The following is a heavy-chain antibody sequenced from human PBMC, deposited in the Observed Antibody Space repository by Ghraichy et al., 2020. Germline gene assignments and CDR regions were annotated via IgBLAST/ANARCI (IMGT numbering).Heavy chain of an antibody. CDR2: ISSSGHYI. CDR1: TFTFSSYT. V-gene: IGHV3-21*01. D-gene: IGHD4-17*01. CDR3: ARDMWTLTTKRGDFDY. J-gene: IGHJ4*02. Sequence: GGSLRLSCAASTFTFSSYTMNWVRQAPGKGLEWVSSISSSGHYIYYADSVKGRFTVSRDNAKNSLYLQMNNLRAEDTAVYYCARDMWTLTTKRGDFDYWSQGTLVTVSS.